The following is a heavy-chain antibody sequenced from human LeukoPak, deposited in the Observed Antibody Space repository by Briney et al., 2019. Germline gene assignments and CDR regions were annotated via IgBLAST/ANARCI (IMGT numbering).Heavy chain of an antibody. D-gene: IGHD5-24*01. CDR1: GYSFTSYW. CDR3: ARWGAGVATTDYFDY. CDR2: IYPGDSDT. Sequence: GESLKISCKGSGYSFTSYWIGGVRQMPGKGLEWMGIIYPGDSDTRYSPSFQGQVTISADKSISTAYLQWSSLKASDTAMYYCARWGAGVATTDYFDYWGQGTLVTVSS. J-gene: IGHJ4*02. V-gene: IGHV5-51*01.